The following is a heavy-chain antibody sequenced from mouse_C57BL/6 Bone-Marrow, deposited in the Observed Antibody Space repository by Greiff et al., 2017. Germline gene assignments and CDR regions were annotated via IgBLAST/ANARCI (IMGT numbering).Heavy chain of an antibody. V-gene: IGHV1-15*01. D-gene: IGHD1-1*01. CDR3: TRSAGYYYGSSYGFAY. CDR1: GYTFTDYE. Sequence: VQLQQSGAELVRPGASVTLSCKASGYTFTDYEMHWVKQTPVHGLEWIGAIDPETGGTAYNQKFKGKAILTADKSSSTAYMELRSLTSEDSAVYYCTRSAGYYYGSSYGFAYWGQGTLVTVSA. CDR2: IDPETGGT. J-gene: IGHJ3*01.